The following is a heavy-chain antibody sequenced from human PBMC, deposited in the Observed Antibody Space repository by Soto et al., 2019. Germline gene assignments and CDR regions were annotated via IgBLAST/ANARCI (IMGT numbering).Heavy chain of an antibody. Sequence: QVQLVESGGGLVKPGGSLRLSCAASGFTFSDYYMSWIRQAPGKGLEWVSYISSSGRHMFYADSVKGQFTISRDNAKNSLYLQMKSLRAEDTAVYYCARVYSSTTSCYGDVWGQGTTVTVSS. D-gene: IGHD2-2*01. CDR2: ISSSGRHM. V-gene: IGHV3-11*01. J-gene: IGHJ6*02. CDR3: ARVYSSTTSCYGDV. CDR1: GFTFSDYY.